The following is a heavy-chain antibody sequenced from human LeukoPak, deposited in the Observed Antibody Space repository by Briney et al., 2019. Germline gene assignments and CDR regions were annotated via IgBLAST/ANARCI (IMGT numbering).Heavy chain of an antibody. CDR1: GFTFSTYS. V-gene: IGHV3-7*04. J-gene: IGHJ4*02. Sequence: GGPLRLSCAASGFTFSTYSMHWVRQVPGKGLEWVANLKPDGSDKYYVDSVKGRFTISRDNAKNSLYLQMDSLRAEDTAVYYCASELQWSFYYWGQGTLVTVSS. CDR3: ASELQWSFYY. D-gene: IGHD2-15*01. CDR2: LKPDGSDK.